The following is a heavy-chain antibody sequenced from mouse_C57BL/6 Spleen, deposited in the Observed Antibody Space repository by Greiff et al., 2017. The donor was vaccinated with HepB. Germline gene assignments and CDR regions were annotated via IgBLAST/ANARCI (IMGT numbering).Heavy chain of an antibody. CDR1: GFTFTDYY. Sequence: EVKVVESGGGLVQPGGSLSLSCAASGFTFTDYYMSWVRQPPGKALEWLGFIRNKANGYTTEYSASVKGRFTISRDNSQSILYLQMNALRAEDSATYYCAREGTYWYFDVWGTGTTVTVSS. CDR2: IRNKANGYTT. V-gene: IGHV7-3*01. D-gene: IGHD3-3*01. CDR3: AREGTYWYFDV. J-gene: IGHJ1*03.